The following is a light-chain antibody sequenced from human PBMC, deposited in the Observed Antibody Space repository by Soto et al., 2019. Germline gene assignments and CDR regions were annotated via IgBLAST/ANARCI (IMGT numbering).Light chain of an antibody. V-gene: IGKV3-11*01. CDR1: ETVDSF. Sequence: DIVLTQSPATLSLSPGERAALSCRASETVDSFLAWYQQKPGQAPRLLIYDASKRATVIPARFSGSGSGTDFTLTISSLEPEDFAVYYCQQRKKWPPLTFGGGTKVEIK. CDR3: QQRKKWPPLT. J-gene: IGKJ4*01. CDR2: DAS.